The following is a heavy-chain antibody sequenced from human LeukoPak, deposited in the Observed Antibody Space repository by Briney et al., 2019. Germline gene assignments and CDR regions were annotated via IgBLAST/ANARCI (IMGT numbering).Heavy chain of an antibody. CDR3: AKHLGSHSFLFYYMDV. Sequence: GGSLRLSCEASQFTFSRFAMSWIRQAPGTGLEWVSTLSGSGTATYYADSVKGRFTTSRDNSKDTLYLQMDNLRADDTAAYYCAKHLGSHSFLFYYMDVWGTGTSVIVSS. J-gene: IGHJ6*03. D-gene: IGHD2-21*01. V-gene: IGHV3-23*01. CDR2: LSGSGTAT. CDR1: QFTFSRFA.